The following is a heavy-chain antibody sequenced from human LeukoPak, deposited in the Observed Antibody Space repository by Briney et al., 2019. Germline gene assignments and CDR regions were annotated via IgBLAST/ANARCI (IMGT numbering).Heavy chain of an antibody. V-gene: IGHV7-4-1*02. D-gene: IGHD3-16*02. Sequence: GASVKVSCKASGYTFSSYGMNWVRQAPGQGLEWMGGINTNTGNPTYAQGFTGRFVFSLDTSVSTAYLQISSLKAEDTAVYYCAREGGPGGGVIVINDYWGQGTLVTVSS. CDR2: INTNTGNP. J-gene: IGHJ4*02. CDR1: GYTFSSYG. CDR3: AREGGPGGGVIVINDY.